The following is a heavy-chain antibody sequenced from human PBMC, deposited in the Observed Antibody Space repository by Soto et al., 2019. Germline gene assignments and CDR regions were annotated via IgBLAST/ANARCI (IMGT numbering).Heavy chain of an antibody. CDR2: ISAYNGKT. D-gene: IGHD3-9*01. J-gene: IGHJ4*02. CDR1: GYTFHTYG. V-gene: IGHV1-18*01. CDR3: ARAPSSSYYDILTGYYFWPDVDY. Sequence: GASVKVSCKASGYTFHTYGITWVRQDSAQGLEWMGWISAYNGKTDYAQKFQGRVTLTTDTSTSTAYMELRSLRSDDTAVYYCARAPSSSYYDILTGYYFWPDVDYWGQGTLVTVSS.